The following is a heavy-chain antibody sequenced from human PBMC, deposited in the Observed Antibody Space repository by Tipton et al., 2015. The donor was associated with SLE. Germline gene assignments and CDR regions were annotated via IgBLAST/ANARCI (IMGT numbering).Heavy chain of an antibody. J-gene: IGHJ4*02. CDR1: GFTFSSYA. CDR2: ISYVGSNK. V-gene: IGHV3-30-3*01. D-gene: IGHD3-10*01. CDR3: ARDMTRFGESTRIDY. Sequence: SLRLSCAASGFTFSSYAMHWVRQAPGKGLEWVAVISYVGSNKYYADSVKGRFTISRDNSKNTLYLQMNSLRAEDTAVYYCARDMTRFGESTRIDYWGQGTLVTVSS.